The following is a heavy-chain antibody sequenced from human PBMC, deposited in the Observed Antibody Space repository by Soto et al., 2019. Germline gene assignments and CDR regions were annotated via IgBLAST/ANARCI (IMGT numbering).Heavy chain of an antibody. D-gene: IGHD3-10*01. Sequence: EVQLVESGGGLVQPGGSLRLSCAASGFTFSTYWMSWVRQAPGKGLEWVANIKQDGREKYYVDSVKGRFTISRDNAKNSLYLQMDSLRAEDTAVYYCARDRLRGGTGVDYWGQGTLVTVSS. J-gene: IGHJ4*02. CDR2: IKQDGREK. CDR3: ARDRLRGGTGVDY. V-gene: IGHV3-7*01. CDR1: GFTFSTYW.